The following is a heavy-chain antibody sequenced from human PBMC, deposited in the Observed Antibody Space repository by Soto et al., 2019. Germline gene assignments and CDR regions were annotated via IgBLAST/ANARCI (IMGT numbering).Heavy chain of an antibody. CDR2: FDPEDGET. V-gene: IGHV1-24*01. Sequence: ASVKVSCKVSGYTLTELAMHWVRQAPGKGLEWMGGFDPEDGETIHAQKFQGRVTMTEDTSTDTAYMELSSLRSEDTAVYYCATGAPRYVYDYFYFYMDVWGKGTTVTVSS. CDR1: GYTLTELA. D-gene: IGHD3-16*01. J-gene: IGHJ6*03. CDR3: ATGAPRYVYDYFYFYMDV.